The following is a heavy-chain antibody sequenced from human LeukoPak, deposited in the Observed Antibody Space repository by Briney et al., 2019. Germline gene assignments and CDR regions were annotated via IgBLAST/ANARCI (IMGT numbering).Heavy chain of an antibody. CDR2: INPNSGGT. D-gene: IGHD6-6*01. CDR1: GYTFTGYY. V-gene: IGHV1-2*02. CDR3: ARVILAACPDYYFDY. Sequence: ASVKVSCKASGYTFTGYYMHWVRQAPGQGLEWMGWINPNSGGTNYAQKFQGRVTMTRDTSISTAYMELSRLRSDDTAVYYCARVILAACPDYYFDYWGQGTLVTVSS. J-gene: IGHJ4*02.